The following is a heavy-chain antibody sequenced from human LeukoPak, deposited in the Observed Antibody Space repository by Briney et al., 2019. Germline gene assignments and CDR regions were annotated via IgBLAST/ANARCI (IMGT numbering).Heavy chain of an antibody. Sequence: PGGSLRLSCAASGFTFSSCVMSWVRQAPGKGLEWVSAISGSGGRPYYADSVKGRFTISRDNSKNTLYLQMNSLRAEDTAVYYCARHPEPGYCSSTSCHESYFDYWGQGTLVTVSS. D-gene: IGHD2-2*01. J-gene: IGHJ4*02. V-gene: IGHV3-23*01. CDR3: ARHPEPGYCSSTSCHESYFDY. CDR1: GFTFSSCV. CDR2: ISGSGGRP.